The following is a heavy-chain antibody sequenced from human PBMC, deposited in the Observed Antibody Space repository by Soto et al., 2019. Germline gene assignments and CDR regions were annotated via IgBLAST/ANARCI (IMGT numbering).Heavy chain of an antibody. D-gene: IGHD4-17*01. CDR3: ARDGGPLRMTTVTTYFDY. J-gene: IGHJ4*02. CDR2: ISAYNGNT. CDR1: GYTFTSYG. Sequence: QVQLVQSGAEVKKPGASVKVSCKASGYTFTSYGISWVRQAPGQGLEWMGWISAYNGNTNYAQKLQGRVTMTTDTSTSTAYMELRSLRSDDMAVYYCARDGGPLRMTTVTTYFDYWGQGTLVTVSS. V-gene: IGHV1-18*03.